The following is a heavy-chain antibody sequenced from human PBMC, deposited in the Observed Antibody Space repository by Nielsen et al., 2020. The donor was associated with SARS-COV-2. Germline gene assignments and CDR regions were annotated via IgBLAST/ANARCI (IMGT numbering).Heavy chain of an antibody. Sequence: GGSLRLSCAVSGFTFSGPALHWVRQAPGKGLEWVGRIRSEANDYATAYAASVKGRFTISRDDSRNTTYLQLYRLKTEDTALYFCTRGLSDFWGQGTLVTVSS. V-gene: IGHV3-73*01. CDR1: GFTFSGPA. J-gene: IGHJ4*02. D-gene: IGHD2-2*01. CDR3: TRGLSDF. CDR2: IRSEANDYAT.